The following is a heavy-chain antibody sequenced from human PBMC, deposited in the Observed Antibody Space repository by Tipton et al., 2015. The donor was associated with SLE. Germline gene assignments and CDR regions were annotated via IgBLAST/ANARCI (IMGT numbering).Heavy chain of an antibody. Sequence: TLSLTCTVSGGSISSYYWSWIRQPPGKGLEWIGYIYYSGSTNYNPSLKSRVTISVDTSKNQFSLKLSSVTAADTAVYYCARGSSYGPFDYWGQGTLVTISS. V-gene: IGHV4-59*01. CDR3: ARGSSYGPFDY. CDR2: IYYSGST. D-gene: IGHD5-18*01. J-gene: IGHJ4*02. CDR1: GGSISSYY.